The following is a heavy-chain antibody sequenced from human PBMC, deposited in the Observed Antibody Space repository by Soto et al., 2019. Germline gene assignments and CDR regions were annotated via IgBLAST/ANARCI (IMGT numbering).Heavy chain of an antibody. V-gene: IGHV1-18*01. CDR1: GYTFTSYG. Sequence: ASVKVSCKASGYTFTSYGISWVQQAPGQGLEWMGWISAYNGNTNYAQKLQGRVTMTTDTSTSTAYMELRSLRSGDTAVYYCARQLYDSSGYYYVDYYYYYGMDVWGQGTTVTVSS. J-gene: IGHJ6*02. D-gene: IGHD3-22*01. CDR2: ISAYNGNT. CDR3: ARQLYDSSGYYYVDYYYYYGMDV.